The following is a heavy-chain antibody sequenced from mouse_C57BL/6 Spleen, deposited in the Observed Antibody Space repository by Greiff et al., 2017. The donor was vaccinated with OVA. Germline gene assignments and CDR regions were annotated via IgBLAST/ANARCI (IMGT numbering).Heavy chain of an antibody. Sequence: QVQLQQSGAELVMPGASVKLSCKASGYTFTSYWMHWVKQRPGQGLEWIGEIDPSDSYTNYNQKFKGKSTLTVDKSSSTAYMQLSSLTSEDSAVYYCARGGNFRDYYAMDYWGQGTSVTVSS. V-gene: IGHV1-69*01. D-gene: IGHD2-1*01. CDR1: GYTFTSYW. CDR3: ARGGNFRDYYAMDY. J-gene: IGHJ4*01. CDR2: IDPSDSYT.